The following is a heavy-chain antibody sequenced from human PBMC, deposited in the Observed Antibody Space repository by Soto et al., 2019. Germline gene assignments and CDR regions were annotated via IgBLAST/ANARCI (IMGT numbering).Heavy chain of an antibody. V-gene: IGHV1-69*01. J-gene: IGHJ4*02. Sequence: QVQLVQSGAEVKKPGSSVKVSCKASGGTFSSYAISWVRQAPGQGLEWMGGIIPIFGTANYAQKFQGRVTITADESTSTAYMELSSLRSEDTAVYYCVRGAAYYYDSSGYYPPFDYWGQGTLVTVSS. CDR2: IIPIFGTA. CDR1: GGTFSSYA. D-gene: IGHD3-22*01. CDR3: VRGAAYYYDSSGYYPPFDY.